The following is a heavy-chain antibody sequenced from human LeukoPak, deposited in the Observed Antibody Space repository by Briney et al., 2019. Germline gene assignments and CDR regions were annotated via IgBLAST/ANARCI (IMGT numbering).Heavy chain of an antibody. V-gene: IGHV3-15*01. CDR3: TTDVTMIVVVITTPFDY. D-gene: IGHD3-22*01. Sequence: GGSLRLSCAASGFTFSNAWMSWVRQAPGKGLEWVGRIKSKTDGGTTDYAAPVKGRFTISRDDSKNTLYLQMNSLKTEDTAVYYCTTDVTMIVVVITTPFDYWGQGTLVTVSS. J-gene: IGHJ4*02. CDR2: IKSKTDGGTT. CDR1: GFTFSNAW.